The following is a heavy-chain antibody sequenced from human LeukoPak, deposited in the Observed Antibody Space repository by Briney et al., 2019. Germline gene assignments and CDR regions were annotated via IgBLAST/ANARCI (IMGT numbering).Heavy chain of an antibody. CDR3: ARPYSSGWYY. J-gene: IGHJ4*02. V-gene: IGHV4-34*01. CDR2: IYYSGST. Sequence: SETLSLTCAVYGGSFSGYYWSWIRQPPGKGLEWIGSIYYSGSTYYNPSLKSRVTISVDTSKNQFSLKLSSVTAADTAVYYCARPYSSGWYYWGQGTLVTVSS. D-gene: IGHD6-19*01. CDR1: GGSFSGYY.